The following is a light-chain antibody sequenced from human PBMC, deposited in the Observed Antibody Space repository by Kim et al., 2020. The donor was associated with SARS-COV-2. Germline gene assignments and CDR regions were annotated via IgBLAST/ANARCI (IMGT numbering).Light chain of an antibody. CDR1: SSNIGAGYD. CDR3: QSYASSLSGWV. CDR2: GNS. Sequence: SVLTQPPSVSGAPGQRVTISCTGSSSNIGAGYDVHWYQQLPGTAPKLLIYGNSNRPSGVPDRFSGSKSGTSASLAITGLQAEDEADYYCQSYASSLSGWVFGGGTQLTVL. J-gene: IGLJ3*02. V-gene: IGLV1-40*01.